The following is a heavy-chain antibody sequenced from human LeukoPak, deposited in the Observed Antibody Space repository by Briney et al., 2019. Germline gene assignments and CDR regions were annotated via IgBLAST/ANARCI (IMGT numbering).Heavy chain of an antibody. CDR1: GYTFTGYD. J-gene: IGHJ4*02. CDR2: MNPDTGDT. V-gene: IGHV1-8*01. Sequence: ASVRVSCKASGYTFTGYDINWVRQATGQGLQWMGWMNPDTGDTGYAQKFQGRVTMTRNTSIDTAYRELSGLRSEDTAIYYCTRGSLSGSSRDYWGQGTLVTVSS. CDR3: TRGSLSGSSRDY. D-gene: IGHD1-26*01.